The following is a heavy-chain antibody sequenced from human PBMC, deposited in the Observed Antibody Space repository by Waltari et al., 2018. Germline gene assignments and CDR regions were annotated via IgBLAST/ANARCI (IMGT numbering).Heavy chain of an antibody. V-gene: IGHV1-2*06. CDR2: INSNSGAK. J-gene: IGHJ4*02. CDR3: ARELGSDYGNRDY. CDR1: GYTLTGYY. D-gene: IGHD4-17*01. Sequence: QVHLCQSGAEVKRPVASVKVSCQASGYTLTGYYIQWVRRAPGQGLEWMGRINSNSGAKQYAQKFEGRVTLTRDTSINTAYMELSSLKSDDKAVYYCARELGSDYGNRDYWGQGTLVTVPS.